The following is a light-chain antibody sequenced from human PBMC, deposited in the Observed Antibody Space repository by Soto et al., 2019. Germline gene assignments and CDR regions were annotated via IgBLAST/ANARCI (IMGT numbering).Light chain of an antibody. V-gene: IGLV2-14*01. CDR2: DVS. CDR1: SSDVGGYNY. CDR3: SSYTRSDTGV. J-gene: IGLJ2*01. Sequence: QSVLTQPASVSGSPGQSITISCTGTSSDVGGYNYVSWYQQHPGKAPKLIIYDVSNRPSGVYNRFSGSKSGNTASLTISGLQGEDEADYYCSSYTRSDTGVFGGGTKLTVL.